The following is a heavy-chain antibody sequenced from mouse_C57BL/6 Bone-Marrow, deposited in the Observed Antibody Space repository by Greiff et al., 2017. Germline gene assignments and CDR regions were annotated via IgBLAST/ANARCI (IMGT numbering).Heavy chain of an antibody. CDR3: ARYSFYAIDY. V-gene: IGHV2-9-1*01. CDR2: IWNGGGT. Sequence: VHLVESGPGLVAPSQSLSITCTVSGFSLTTYAISWVRQPPGKGLEWLGVIWNGGGTNYNSALKSRLSISKDNSKSQVFLKMNSLQTDDTARYYCARYSFYAIDYWGQGTSVTVSS. CDR1: GFSLTTYA. J-gene: IGHJ4*01. D-gene: IGHD1-1*01.